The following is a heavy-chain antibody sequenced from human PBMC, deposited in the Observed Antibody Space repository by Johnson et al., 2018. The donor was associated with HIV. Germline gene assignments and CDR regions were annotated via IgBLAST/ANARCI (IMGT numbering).Heavy chain of an antibody. CDR3: TAHYRNAFDI. Sequence: VQLVESGGGVIRPGGSLRLSCAASGFTFDDYGMSWVRQAPGKGLEWVSVIYSGGSTYYADSVKGRCTISRDNSKNTLFLQMNSLKTEDTALYYCTAHYRNAFDIWGQGTMVTVSS. J-gene: IGHJ3*02. D-gene: IGHD1-26*01. V-gene: IGHV3-66*01. CDR2: IYSGGST. CDR1: GFTFDDYG.